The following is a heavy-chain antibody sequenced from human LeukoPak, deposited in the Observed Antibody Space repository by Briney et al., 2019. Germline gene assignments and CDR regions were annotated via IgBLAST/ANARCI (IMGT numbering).Heavy chain of an antibody. CDR1: GFTFSSYG. V-gene: IGHV3-33*06. CDR2: IWYDGSNK. Sequence: PGRSLRLSCAASGFTFSSYGMHWVRQAPGKGLEWVAVIWYDGSNKYYADPVKGRFTISRDNSKNTLYLQMNSLRAEDTAVYYCAKQPFRTYYYGSGSYSPPDYWGQGTLVTVSS. J-gene: IGHJ4*02. D-gene: IGHD3-10*01. CDR3: AKQPFRTYYYGSGSYSPPDY.